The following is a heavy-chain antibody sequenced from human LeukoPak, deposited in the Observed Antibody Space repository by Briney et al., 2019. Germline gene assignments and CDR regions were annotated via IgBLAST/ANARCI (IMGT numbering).Heavy chain of an antibody. Sequence: SETLSLTCAVSGGSISSNSYYWGWIRQPPGKGLEWIGSIYYSGSTYYNPSLKSRVTISVDTSKNQFSLKLSSVTAADTAVYYCARAYSSSWYFNWFDPWGQGTLVTVSS. V-gene: IGHV4-39*01. CDR3: ARAYSSSWYFNWFDP. J-gene: IGHJ5*02. CDR1: GGSISSNSYY. CDR2: IYYSGST. D-gene: IGHD6-13*01.